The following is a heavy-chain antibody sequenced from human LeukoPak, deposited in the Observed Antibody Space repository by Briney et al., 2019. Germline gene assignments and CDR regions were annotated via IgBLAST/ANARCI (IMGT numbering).Heavy chain of an antibody. Sequence: SQTLSLTCAISGDSVSTNSATWNWIRQSPSRGLEWLGRTYYRSKWYNDYAVSVRSRITINPDTSKNQFSLQLNSVTPEDTAVYYCARDQGLGRYAFDIWGQGTMVTVSS. CDR3: ARDQGLGRYAFDI. CDR2: TYYRSKWYN. J-gene: IGHJ3*02. V-gene: IGHV6-1*01. CDR1: GDSVSTNSAT. D-gene: IGHD7-27*01.